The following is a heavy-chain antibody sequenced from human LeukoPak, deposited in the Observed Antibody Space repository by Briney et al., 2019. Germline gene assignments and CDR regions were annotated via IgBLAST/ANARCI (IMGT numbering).Heavy chain of an antibody. V-gene: IGHV1-69*05. CDR1: GYTFTSYG. CDR3: ATLINVDTANPFDY. J-gene: IGHJ4*02. CDR2: IIPIFGTA. Sequence: ASVKVSCKASGYTFTSYGISWVRQAPGQGLEWMGGIIPIFGTANYAQKFQGKVTITTDESTSTAYMELSGLRSEDTAVYYCATLINVDTANPFDYWGQGTLVTVSS. D-gene: IGHD5-18*01.